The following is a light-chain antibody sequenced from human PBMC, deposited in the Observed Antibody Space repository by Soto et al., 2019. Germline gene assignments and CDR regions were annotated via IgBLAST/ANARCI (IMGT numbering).Light chain of an antibody. CDR2: GAS. J-gene: IGKJ1*01. V-gene: IGKV3-20*01. CDR1: QSVSSSY. Sequence: EIVLTQSPGNLSLSPGERATLSCRASQSVSSSYLAWYQQKPGQAPRLLIYGASSRATGIPDRFSGSGSGTDFTLTISRLETADFAVYYCQQYGSSPPTFGQGTKVHIK. CDR3: QQYGSSPPT.